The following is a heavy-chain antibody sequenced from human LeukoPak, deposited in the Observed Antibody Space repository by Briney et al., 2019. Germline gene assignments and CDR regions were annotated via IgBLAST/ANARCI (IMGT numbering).Heavy chain of an antibody. Sequence: SVKVSCXASGGTFTSYAISWVRQAPGQGLEWMGRIIPIFGTANYAQKFQGRVTITTDESTSTAYMELSSLRSEDTAVYYCAREAVAGTTDYWGQGTLVTVSS. CDR1: GGTFTSYA. V-gene: IGHV1-69*05. D-gene: IGHD6-19*01. CDR2: IIPIFGTA. CDR3: AREAVAGTTDY. J-gene: IGHJ4*02.